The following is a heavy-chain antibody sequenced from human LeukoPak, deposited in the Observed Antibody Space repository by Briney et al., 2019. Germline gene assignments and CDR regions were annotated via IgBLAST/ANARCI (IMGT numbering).Heavy chain of an antibody. D-gene: IGHD3-10*01. Sequence: GGSLRLFCAASGFSFSSYSMNWVRQAPGKGLEWVTYISHTGSTMSYADSVKGRFTISRDNARNSLYLQMNSLRAEDTAVYYCAIPPLSGTGSSRPLAGMDVWGQGTTVTVSS. V-gene: IGHV3-48*04. CDR2: ISHTGSTM. CDR1: GFSFSSYS. CDR3: AIPPLSGTGSSRPLAGMDV. J-gene: IGHJ6*02.